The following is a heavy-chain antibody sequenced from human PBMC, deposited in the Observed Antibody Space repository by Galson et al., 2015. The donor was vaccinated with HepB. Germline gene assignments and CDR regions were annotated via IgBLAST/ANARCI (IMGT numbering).Heavy chain of an antibody. D-gene: IGHD6-13*01. CDR2: ISDNGGGT. J-gene: IGHJ6*03. CDR3: AKVASGTVAAAGQTYMDV. CDR1: GFTFRSYA. V-gene: IGHV3-23*01. Sequence: SLRLSCAASGFTFRSYALTWVRQAPGKGLEWVSAISDNGGGTYYADSVKGRFTISRDNSKNTLYLQMSSLRAEDTAVYYCAKVASGTVAAAGQTYMDVWGKGTTVTVSS.